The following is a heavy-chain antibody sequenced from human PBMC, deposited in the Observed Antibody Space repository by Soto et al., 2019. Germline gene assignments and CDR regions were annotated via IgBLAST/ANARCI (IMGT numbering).Heavy chain of an antibody. CDR1: GFTFSSYA. D-gene: IGHD3-3*01. Sequence: GGSLRLSCAASGFTFSSYAMSWVRQAPGKGLEWVSAISGSGGSTYYADSVKGRFTISRDNSKNTLYLQMNSLGAEDTAVYYCAKGRGVVGLGYYMDVWGKGTTVTVSS. CDR2: ISGSGGST. V-gene: IGHV3-23*01. CDR3: AKGRGVVGLGYYMDV. J-gene: IGHJ6*03.